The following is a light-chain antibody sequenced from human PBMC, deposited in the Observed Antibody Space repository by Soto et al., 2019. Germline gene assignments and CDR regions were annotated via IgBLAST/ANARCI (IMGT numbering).Light chain of an antibody. J-gene: IGKJ1*01. CDR2: GAS. V-gene: IGKV3-15*01. Sequence: EIVMTQSPATLSVSPGERATLSCRASQSVSSNLAWYPQKPVQAPRLLIYGASTRATGIPARFSGSGSGTEFTLTISSLQSEDFAIYFCEQYNNWPPDRTFGQGTKV. CDR3: EQYNNWPPDRT. CDR1: QSVSSN.